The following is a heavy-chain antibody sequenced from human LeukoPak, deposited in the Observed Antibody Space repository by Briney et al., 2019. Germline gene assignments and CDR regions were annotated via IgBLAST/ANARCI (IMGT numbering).Heavy chain of an antibody. D-gene: IGHD2-15*01. V-gene: IGHV3-48*01. J-gene: IGHJ6*03. CDR1: GFTFSSYS. Sequence: GGSLRLSCAASGFTFSSYSMNWVRQAPGKGLEWVSYISSSSSRIYYADSVKGRFTISRDNAKNSLYLQMNSLRAEDTAVYYCARRYCSGGSCYLRRYYYYMDVWGKGTTVTVSS. CDR2: ISSSSSRI. CDR3: ARRYCSGGSCYLRRYYYYMDV.